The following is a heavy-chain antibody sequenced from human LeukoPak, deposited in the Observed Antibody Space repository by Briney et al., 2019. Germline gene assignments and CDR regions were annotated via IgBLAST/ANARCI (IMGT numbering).Heavy chain of an antibody. CDR1: GYSFIDYW. Sequence: GESLKISCKASGYSFIDYWIGWVRQTPAKGLEWMAIIYPGDSDTRYSPSFQGQVTISDDKSISTAYLQWSSLKASDTAMYYCARRKSGPSGYGGTTLYWFDPWGQGTLVTVSS. J-gene: IGHJ5*02. CDR3: ARRKSGPSGYGGTTLYWFDP. D-gene: IGHD1-7*01. CDR2: IYPGDSDT. V-gene: IGHV5-51*01.